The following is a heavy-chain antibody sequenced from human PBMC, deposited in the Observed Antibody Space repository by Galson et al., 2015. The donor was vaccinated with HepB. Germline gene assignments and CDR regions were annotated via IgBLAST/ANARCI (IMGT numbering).Heavy chain of an antibody. V-gene: IGHV1-18*04. D-gene: IGHD3-10*01. J-gene: IGHJ6*02. CDR2: ISAYNGNT. CDR3: ARGADLWFGELSGKHYGMDV. Sequence: SVKVSCKASGYTFTSYGISWVRQAPGQGLEWMGWISAYNGNTNYAQKLQGRVTMTTDTSTSTAYMELRSLRSDDTAVYYCARGADLWFGELSGKHYGMDVWGQGTTVTVSS. CDR1: GYTFTSYG.